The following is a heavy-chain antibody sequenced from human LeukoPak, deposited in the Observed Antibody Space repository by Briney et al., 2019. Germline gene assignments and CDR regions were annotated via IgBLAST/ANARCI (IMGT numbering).Heavy chain of an antibody. V-gene: IGHV3-30*02. D-gene: IGHD3-22*01. CDR1: GFTFSSYG. Sequence: HPGRSLRLSCAASGFTFSSYGIHWVRQAPGKGLEWVAFIPYDGSNKYYADSVKGRFTISRDNSKNTLFLQMNSLRADDTAVYYCAKDFGLVVVKWYFDLWGRGTLVTVSS. CDR2: IPYDGSNK. J-gene: IGHJ2*01. CDR3: AKDFGLVVVKWYFDL.